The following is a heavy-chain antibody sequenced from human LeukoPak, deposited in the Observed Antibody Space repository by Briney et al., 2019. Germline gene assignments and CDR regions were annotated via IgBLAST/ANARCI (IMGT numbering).Heavy chain of an antibody. CDR3: AKRAIASRVPDDMVYFDH. CDR1: GFTFSSYG. J-gene: IGHJ4*02. V-gene: IGHV3-30*18. Sequence: GGSLRLSCAASGFTFSSYGMHWVRQAPGKGLEWVAVISYDGSNKYYADSVKGRFTVSRDNSKNTLYLQMNSLRAEDTAVYYCAKRAIASRVPDDMVYFDHWGQGALVTVSS. D-gene: IGHD2-2*01. CDR2: ISYDGSNK.